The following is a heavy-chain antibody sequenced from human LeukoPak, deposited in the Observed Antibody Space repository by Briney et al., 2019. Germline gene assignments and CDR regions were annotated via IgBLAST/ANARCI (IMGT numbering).Heavy chain of an antibody. J-gene: IGHJ4*02. D-gene: IGHD6-6*01. CDR3: ANEAGKARPLAY. CDR2: ISGSGGST. V-gene: IGHV3-23*01. CDR1: GFTFSSYA. Sequence: GGSLRLSCAASGFTFSSYAMSWVRQAPRQGQEWVSAISGSGGSTYYADSVKGRFTISRDNSKNTLYLQMNSLRAEDTAVYYCANEAGKARPLAYWGQGTLVTVSS.